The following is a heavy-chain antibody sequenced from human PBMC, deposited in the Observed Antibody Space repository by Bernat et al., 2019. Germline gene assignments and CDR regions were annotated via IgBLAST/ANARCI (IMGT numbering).Heavy chain of an antibody. CDR2: IYYSGST. Sequence: QLQLQESGPGLVKPSETLSLTCTVSGGSISSSSYYWGWIRQPPGKGLEWIGSIYYSGSTYYNPSLKSRVTISVDTPKNQFFLKLSSVTAADTAVYYCARHSGLGSGLFPWGQGTLVTVSS. CDR1: GGSISSSSYY. CDR3: ARHSGLGSGLFP. J-gene: IGHJ5*02. V-gene: IGHV4-39*01. D-gene: IGHD3-22*01.